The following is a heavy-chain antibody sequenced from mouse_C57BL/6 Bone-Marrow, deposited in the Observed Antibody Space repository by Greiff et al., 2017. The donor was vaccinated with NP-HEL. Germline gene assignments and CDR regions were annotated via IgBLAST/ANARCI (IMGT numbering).Heavy chain of an antibody. D-gene: IGHD2-12*01. Sequence: EVQLVESGGGLVKPGGSLKLSCAASGFTFSSYAMSWVRQTPEKRLEWVATISDGGSYTYYPDNVKGRFTISRDNAKNNLYLQMSHLKSEDTAMYYCARDPLLRLDAMDYWGQGTSVTVSS. J-gene: IGHJ4*01. CDR2: ISDGGSYT. CDR1: GFTFSSYA. V-gene: IGHV5-4*01. CDR3: ARDPLLRLDAMDY.